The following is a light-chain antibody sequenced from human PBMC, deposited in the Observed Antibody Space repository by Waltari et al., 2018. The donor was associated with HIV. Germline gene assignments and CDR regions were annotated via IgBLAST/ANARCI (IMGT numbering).Light chain of an antibody. J-gene: IGKJ2*01. V-gene: IGKV3-11*02. CDR3: QQRSSGYT. Sequence: EVVLTQSPATLSLSPGERATLSCRASEYVGTYIAWFQQKPGRPPRLLMYNSSIGATGVPGRFTGSGSGRDFTLNISSLEPEDFAVYYCQQRSSGYTFGQGTKLETK. CDR1: EYVGTY. CDR2: NSS.